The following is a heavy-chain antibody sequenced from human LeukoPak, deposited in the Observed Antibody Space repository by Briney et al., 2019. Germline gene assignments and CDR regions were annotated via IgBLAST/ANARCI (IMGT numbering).Heavy chain of an antibody. CDR2: IWYDGSNK. Sequence: GGSLRLSCAASGFIFSRYGIHWVRQAPGKGLEWVAVIWYDGSNKYYADSVKGRFTISRDNSKNTLYLQMNSLRAEDTAVYYCAKGPCGGDCYSDYWGQGTLVTVSS. V-gene: IGHV3-33*06. J-gene: IGHJ4*02. CDR1: GFIFSRYG. D-gene: IGHD2-21*02. CDR3: AKGPCGGDCYSDY.